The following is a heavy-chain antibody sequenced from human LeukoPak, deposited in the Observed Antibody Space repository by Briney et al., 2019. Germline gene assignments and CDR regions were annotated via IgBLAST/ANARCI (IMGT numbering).Heavy chain of an antibody. J-gene: IGHJ4*02. V-gene: IGHV3-66*01. D-gene: IGHD1-26*01. CDR3: ASAGATMEIDY. CDR1: GFTVSSNY. CDR2: IYSGGST. Sequence: GGSLRLSCAASGFTVSSNYMSWVRQAPGKGLEWVSVIYSGGSTYYADSVKGRFTISRDNSKNTLYLQMNSLRAEDTAVYYCASAGATMEIDYWGQGTLVTVSS.